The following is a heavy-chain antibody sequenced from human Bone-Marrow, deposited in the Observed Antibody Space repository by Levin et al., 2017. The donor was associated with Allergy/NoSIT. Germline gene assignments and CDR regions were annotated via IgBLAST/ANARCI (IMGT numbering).Heavy chain of an antibody. J-gene: IGHJ6*02. V-gene: IGHV1-69*01. Sequence: KISCKASGGTFSSYAISWVRQAPGQGLEWMGGIIPIFGTANYAQKFQGRVTITADESTSTAYMELSSLRSEDTAVYYCAGSRITIFGVEPYYYYGMDVWGQGTTVTVSS. CDR2: IIPIFGTA. CDR1: GGTFSSYA. CDR3: AGSRITIFGVEPYYYYGMDV. D-gene: IGHD3-3*01.